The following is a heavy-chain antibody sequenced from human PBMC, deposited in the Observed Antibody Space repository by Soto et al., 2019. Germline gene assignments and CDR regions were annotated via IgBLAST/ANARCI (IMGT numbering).Heavy chain of an antibody. CDR1: GYTFTSYD. J-gene: IGHJ6*03. V-gene: IGHV1-8*01. Sequence: ASVKVSCKASGYTFTSYDINWVRHATGQGLEWMGWMNPNSGNTGYAQKFQGRVTMTRNTSISTAYMELSSLRSEDTAVYYCARVGGGYYYYYMDVWGKGTTVTVSS. D-gene: IGHD1-26*01. CDR2: MNPNSGNT. CDR3: ARVGGGYYYYYMDV.